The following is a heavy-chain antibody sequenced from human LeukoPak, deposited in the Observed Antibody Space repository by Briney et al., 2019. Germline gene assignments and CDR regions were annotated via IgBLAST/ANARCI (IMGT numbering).Heavy chain of an antibody. J-gene: IGHJ3*02. Sequence: EASVKVSCKGSGYTFTGSYMQWVRQAPGQGLVWMGWINPNSGGTNYAQKFRGRVTMTRDTSISTAYMELSRLRSDDTAIYYCARAFLWFGESFYDAYDIWGQGTMVTVSS. CDR1: GYTFTGSY. CDR2: INPNSGGT. CDR3: ARAFLWFGESFYDAYDI. V-gene: IGHV1-2*02. D-gene: IGHD3-10*01.